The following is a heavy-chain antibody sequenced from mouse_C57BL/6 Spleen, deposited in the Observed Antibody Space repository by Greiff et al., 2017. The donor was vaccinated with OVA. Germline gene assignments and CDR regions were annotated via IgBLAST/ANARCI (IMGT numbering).Heavy chain of an antibody. CDR3: ARSGHGGAMDY. CDR2: IDPSDSYT. V-gene: IGHV1-69*01. J-gene: IGHJ4*01. CDR1: GYTFTSYW. D-gene: IGHD3-2*02. Sequence: QVQLQQPGAELVMPGASVKLSCKASGYTFTSYWMHWVKQRPGQGLEWIGEIDPSDSYTNYNQKFKGKSTLPVDKSSSTAYMQHSSLTSEDSAVYYCARSGHGGAMDYWGQGTSVTVSS.